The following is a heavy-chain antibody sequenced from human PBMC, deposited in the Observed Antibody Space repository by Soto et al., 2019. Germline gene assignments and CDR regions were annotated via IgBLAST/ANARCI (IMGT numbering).Heavy chain of an antibody. D-gene: IGHD3-16*01. J-gene: IGHJ6*02. V-gene: IGHV1-18*01. CDR3: ARDGGYSHGMDV. CDR2: ISAYNGNT. CDR1: GYTFPNYG. Sequence: QVQLVQSGAEVKKPGASVKVSCKASGYTFPNYGISWVRQAPGQGLEWMGWISAYNGNTNYAQKLQGRVTMTTDTATSTAYRELRSLRPDDTAVYYWARDGGYSHGMDVWGQGTTVTVSS.